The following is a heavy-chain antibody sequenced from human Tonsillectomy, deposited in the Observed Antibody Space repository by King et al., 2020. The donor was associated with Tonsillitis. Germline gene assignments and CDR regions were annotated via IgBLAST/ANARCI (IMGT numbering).Heavy chain of an antibody. CDR1: GDSLTSGGYF. CDR3: ARNRDYGDYVDF. V-gene: IGHV4-31*03. J-gene: IGHJ4*02. Sequence: QLQESGPGLVRPSQTLSLICSVSGDSLTSGGYFWSWIRQHPDKGLEWIGSIYHSGPTYHTPSLRSRLFMSVDTSKNQFSLILTSVTAADTAVYYCARNRDYGDYVDFWGQGTLVAVSS. CDR2: IYHSGPT. D-gene: IGHD4-17*01.